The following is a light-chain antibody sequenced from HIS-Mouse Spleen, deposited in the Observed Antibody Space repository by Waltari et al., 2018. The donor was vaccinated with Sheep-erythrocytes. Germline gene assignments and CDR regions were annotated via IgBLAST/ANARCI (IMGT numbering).Light chain of an antibody. J-gene: IGKJ2*01. Sequence: DVVMTQSPLSLPVTLGQPTCISCRSSQSLVHSDGNTYLNWFQQRPGHSPRRLIYKVSNRDSGVPDRFSGSGSGTDFTLKISRVEAEDVGVYYCMQGTFGQGTKLEIK. CDR1: QSLVHSDGNTY. CDR2: KVS. CDR3: MQGT. V-gene: IGKV2-30*02.